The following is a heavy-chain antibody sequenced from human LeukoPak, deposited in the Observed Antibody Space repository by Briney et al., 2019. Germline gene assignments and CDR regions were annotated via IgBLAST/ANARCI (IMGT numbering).Heavy chain of an antibody. CDR3: ARQSSALDY. J-gene: IGHJ4*02. Sequence: PGGSLRLSCAASGSTFSHYWMHWVRQAPGKGLVWVSRINPDGSRTDYADSVAGRFTISRDNSKNTLYLQMNSLKASDTAMYYCARQSSALDYWGQGTLVTVSS. V-gene: IGHV3-74*01. D-gene: IGHD6-25*01. CDR2: INPDGSRT. CDR1: GSTFSHYW.